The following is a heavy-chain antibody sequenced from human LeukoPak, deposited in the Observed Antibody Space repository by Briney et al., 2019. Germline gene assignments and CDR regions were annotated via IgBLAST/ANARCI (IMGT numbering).Heavy chain of an antibody. J-gene: IGHJ4*02. CDR3: ARGPPPCSSTSCPFDY. D-gene: IGHD2-2*01. CDR2: IIPIFGTA. CDR1: GGTFSSYA. Sequence: SVKVSCKASGGTFSSYAISWVRQAPGQGLEWMGGIIPIFGTANYAQKFQGRVTITTDESTSTAYMELSSLRSEDTAVYYCARGPPPCSSTSCPFDYWGQGTLVTVSS. V-gene: IGHV1-69*05.